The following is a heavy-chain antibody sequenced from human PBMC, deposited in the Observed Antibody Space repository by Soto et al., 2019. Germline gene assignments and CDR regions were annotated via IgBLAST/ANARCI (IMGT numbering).Heavy chain of an antibody. D-gene: IGHD3-3*01. CDR1: GASITGSSY. Sequence: SETLSLTCTVSGASITGSSYWSWIRQPAGKGLEWIGRFSLSGTTSYNPSLKSRVTMSVDTSKNQFSLRLSSVTAADTAIYYCATRITVFGLLIPPFDPWGQGTQVTVSS. CDR3: ATRITVFGLLIPPFDP. J-gene: IGHJ5*02. CDR2: FSLSGTT. V-gene: IGHV4-4*07.